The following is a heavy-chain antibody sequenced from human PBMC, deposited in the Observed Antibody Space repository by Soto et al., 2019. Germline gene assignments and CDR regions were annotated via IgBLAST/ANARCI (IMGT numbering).Heavy chain of an antibody. CDR3: ARDLRGAGTSGYYGMDV. D-gene: IGHD6-19*01. CDR1: GGSISSYY. V-gene: IGHV4-59*01. Sequence: SETLSLTCTVSGGSISSYYWSWIRQPPGEGLEWIGYIYYSGSTTYQPSLKSRVTISVDRSQNQFSLELTSVTAADTAVYFCARDLRGAGTSGYYGMDVWGQGTTVTVSS. CDR2: IYYSGST. J-gene: IGHJ6*02.